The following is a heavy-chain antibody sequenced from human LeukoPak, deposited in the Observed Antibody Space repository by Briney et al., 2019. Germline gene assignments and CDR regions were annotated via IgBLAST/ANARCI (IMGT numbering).Heavy chain of an antibody. CDR1: GYTFTGSH. D-gene: IGHD2/OR15-2a*01. CDR3: ARDPIDGNYFLDY. J-gene: IGHJ4*02. CDR2: FNAYSGGP. V-gene: IGHV1-2*02. Sequence: VASVKVFCKTSGYTFTGSHIHWVRQAPGQGLEWMGWFNAYSGGPKYAQKFQGRVTMTRDTSISTDYMELTSLNSDDTAVYYCARDPIDGNYFLDYWGQGTLVTVSS.